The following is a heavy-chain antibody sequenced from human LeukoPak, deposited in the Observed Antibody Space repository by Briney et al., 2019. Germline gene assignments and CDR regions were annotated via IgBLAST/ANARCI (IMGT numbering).Heavy chain of an antibody. D-gene: IGHD2-21*01. CDR1: GYTFTSYG. CDR3: ARETFGPPSLCGGDCGYYFDY. Sequence: ASVKVSCKASGYTFTSYGISWVRQAPGQGLEWMGWISAYNGNTNYAQKLQGRVTMTTDTSTSTAYMELRSLRSDDTAVYYCARETFGPPSLCGGDCGYYFDYWGQGTLVTVSS. J-gene: IGHJ4*02. V-gene: IGHV1-18*01. CDR2: ISAYNGNT.